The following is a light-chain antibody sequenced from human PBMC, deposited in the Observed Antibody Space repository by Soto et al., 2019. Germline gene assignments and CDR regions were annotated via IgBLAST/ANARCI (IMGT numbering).Light chain of an antibody. J-gene: IGLJ2*01. CDR1: SSDVGGYKS. V-gene: IGLV2-8*01. CDR3: SSYAGSNNWL. CDR2: EAN. Sequence: QSALTQPPSASGSPGQSVTISCTGTSSDVGGYKSVSWYQQHPGKAPKLMIYEANKRPSGVPDRFSGSKSGNTASLTVSGLQAEDEADYYCSSYAGSNNWLFGGGTKLTVL.